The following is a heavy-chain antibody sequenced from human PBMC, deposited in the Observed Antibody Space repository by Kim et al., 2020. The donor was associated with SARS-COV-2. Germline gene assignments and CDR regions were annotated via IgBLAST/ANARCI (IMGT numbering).Heavy chain of an antibody. J-gene: IGHJ4*02. D-gene: IGHD6-19*01. V-gene: IGHV4-59*13. CDR3: ARGRAYSSLNY. CDR1: GSSISSYY. Sequence: SETLSLTCTVSGSSISSYYWSWIRQPPGKGLEWIGYIYYSGGTDYNPSLKSRVTISVDTSKNQFSLKLTSVTAADTDVYYCARGRAYSSLNYWGQGTLVTVSS. CDR2: IYYSGGT.